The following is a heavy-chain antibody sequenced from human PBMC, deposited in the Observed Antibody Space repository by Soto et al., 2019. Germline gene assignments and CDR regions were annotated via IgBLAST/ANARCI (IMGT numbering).Heavy chain of an antibody. CDR2: IDPSGGST. Sequence: ASVKVSCKASGYTFTASYTHWVRQAPGQGLEWMGIIDPSGGSTSNSQKFQGRVTMTRDTSTSTVYMELNSLRSEDTAVFYCARDSGHYYRSDAFDIWGQGTMVTVSS. J-gene: IGHJ3*02. CDR1: GYTFTASY. V-gene: IGHV1-46*01. D-gene: IGHD1-26*01. CDR3: ARDSGHYYRSDAFDI.